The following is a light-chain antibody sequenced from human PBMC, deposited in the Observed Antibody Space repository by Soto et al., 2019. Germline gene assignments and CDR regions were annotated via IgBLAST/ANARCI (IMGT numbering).Light chain of an antibody. J-gene: IGKJ4*01. CDR1: HSVDIY. Sequence: EVVLTQSPVTLALSPGDGATLSCRTSHSVDIYLAWYQQKPGQAPRLLIYDASNRATGIPARFSGSGSGTEFTLTISSLEPEDVSVYYCQQRKYWPPLTFGGGTKVELK. CDR3: QQRKYWPPLT. CDR2: DAS. V-gene: IGKV3-11*01.